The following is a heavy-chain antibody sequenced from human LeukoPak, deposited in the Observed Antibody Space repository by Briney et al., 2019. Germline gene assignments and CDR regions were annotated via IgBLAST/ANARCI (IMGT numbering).Heavy chain of an antibody. J-gene: IGHJ6*02. V-gene: IGHV4-59*01. CDR1: GGSINSSY. Sequence: SETLSLTCTVSGGSINSSYWSWIRQPPGKGLEWIGYIFYSVNTNYSPSLKSRVTISLDTSKNQFSLNLRSVTAADTAVYYCARYGTTGTTGFYGMDVWGQGTTVTVSS. D-gene: IGHD1-1*01. CDR2: IFYSVNT. CDR3: ARYGTTGTTGFYGMDV.